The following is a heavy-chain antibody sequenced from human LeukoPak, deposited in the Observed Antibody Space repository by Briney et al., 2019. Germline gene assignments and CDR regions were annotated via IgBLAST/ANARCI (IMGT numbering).Heavy chain of an antibody. CDR2: INHSGST. D-gene: IGHD5-18*01. V-gene: IGHV4-34*01. J-gene: IGHJ4*02. Sequence: PSETLPLTCAVSGGSFSGYYWSWFRQPPAKGLEWIGEINHSGSTNYNPALKSRVTISVDTSKNQVSLKVSSVTAADTAVYYCARGRYNYALEDYFDYWGQGTQVTVSS. CDR3: ARGRYNYALEDYFDY. CDR1: GGSFSGYY.